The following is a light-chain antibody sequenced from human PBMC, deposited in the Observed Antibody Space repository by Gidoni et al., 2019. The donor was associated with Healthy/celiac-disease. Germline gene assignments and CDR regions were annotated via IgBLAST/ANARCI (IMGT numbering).Light chain of an antibody. CDR2: GAS. Sequence: DSVLTQSPGTLSLSPGDRATLSCRASQSVSSSYLGWYQQKPGQAPSLLIYGASSRATGIPDRFSGSGSGTDFTLTISRLEPEDFAVYYCQQYGSSPKTFGGXTKVEIK. CDR1: QSVSSSY. V-gene: IGKV3-20*01. J-gene: IGKJ4*01. CDR3: QQYGSSPKT.